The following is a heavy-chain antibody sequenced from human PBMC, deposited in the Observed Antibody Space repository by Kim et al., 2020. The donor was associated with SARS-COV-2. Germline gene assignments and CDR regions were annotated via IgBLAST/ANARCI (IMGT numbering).Heavy chain of an antibody. Sequence: SETLSHTCTVSGGSISSYYWSWIRQPPGKGLEWIGYIYYSGSTNYNPSLKSRVTISVDTSKNQFSLKLSSVTAADTAVYYCARRGWGYCSGGSCYSGFDYWGQGPLVTVSS. CDR3: ARRGWGYCSGGSCYSGFDY. V-gene: IGHV4-59*08. CDR2: IYYSGST. J-gene: IGHJ4*02. CDR1: GGSISSYY. D-gene: IGHD2-15*01.